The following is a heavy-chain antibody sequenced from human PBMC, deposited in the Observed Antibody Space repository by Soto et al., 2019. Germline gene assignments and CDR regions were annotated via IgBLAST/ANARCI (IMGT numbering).Heavy chain of an antibody. CDR2: ISSSSSYI. CDR1: GFTFSSYS. CDR3: ARRIAVAGNLDY. D-gene: IGHD6-19*01. Sequence: EVQLVESGGGLVKPGGSLRLSCAASGFTFSSYSMNWVRQAPGKGLAWVSSISSSSSYIYYADSVKGRFTISRDNAKNSLYLQMNSLRAEDTAVYYCARRIAVAGNLDYWGQGTLVTVSS. J-gene: IGHJ4*02. V-gene: IGHV3-21*01.